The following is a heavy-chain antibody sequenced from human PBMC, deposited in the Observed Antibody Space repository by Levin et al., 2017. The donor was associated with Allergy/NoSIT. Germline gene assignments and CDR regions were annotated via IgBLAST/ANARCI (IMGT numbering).Heavy chain of an antibody. CDR2: INYRGVT. CDR1: GGSVSSGTYY. V-gene: IGHV4-61*01. J-gene: IGHJ6*02. CDR3: ARNRIIVSGGNDYYYGMDV. Sequence: ASETLSLTCCVSGGSVSSGTYYWSWIRRPPGKGLEWIGYINYRGVTKYNPSLKSRVTISVDTSKNEFSLKVTSVTAADTAVYYCARNRIIVSGGNDYYYGMDVWGQGTTVTVSS. D-gene: IGHD5/OR15-5a*01.